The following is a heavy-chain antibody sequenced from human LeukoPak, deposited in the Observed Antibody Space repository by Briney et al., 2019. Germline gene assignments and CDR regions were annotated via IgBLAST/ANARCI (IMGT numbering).Heavy chain of an antibody. J-gene: IGHJ4*02. CDR1: GGSFSGYY. V-gene: IGHV4-34*01. CDR3: ARSYYYDSNIDY. D-gene: IGHD3-22*01. Sequence: SETLSLTCAVYGGSFSGYYWSWIRQPPGKGLEWIGEINHSGSTNYNPSLKSRVTISVDTSKNQFSLKLSSVTAADTVVYYCARSYYYDSNIDYWGQGTLVTVSS. CDR2: INHSGST.